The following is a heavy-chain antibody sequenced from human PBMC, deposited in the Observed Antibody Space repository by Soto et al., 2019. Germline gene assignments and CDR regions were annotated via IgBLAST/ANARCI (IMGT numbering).Heavy chain of an antibody. CDR2: ISYDGSNK. J-gene: IGHJ4*02. D-gene: IGHD3-22*01. Sequence: PGGSLRLSCAASGFTFSSYAMHWVRQAPGKGLEWVAVISYDGSNKYYADSVKGRFTISRDNSKNTLYLQMNSLRAEDTAVYYCARGPRVLRYYYDSSGYYYEFDYWGQGTLVTVSS. CDR1: GFTFSSYA. V-gene: IGHV3-30-3*01. CDR3: ARGPRVLRYYYDSSGYYYEFDY.